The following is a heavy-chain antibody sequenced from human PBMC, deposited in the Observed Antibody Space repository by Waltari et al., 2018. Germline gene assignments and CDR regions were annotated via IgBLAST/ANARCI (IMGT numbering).Heavy chain of an antibody. J-gene: IGHJ4*02. V-gene: IGHV4-38-2*02. CDR3: ARDVEGDGVLYGSPRRFDY. CDR1: NFYISNGYY. CDR2: MYYRGTS. D-gene: IGHD3-10*01. Sequence: QVQLQESGPGLVKPSETLSLTCAVSNFYISNGYYWGWIRQPPGKGLEWIGSMYYRGTSYYNPSLKGRVTISVDTSKNNLFLNLNSVTAADTAVYYCARDVEGDGVLYGSPRRFDYWGQGILVTVSS.